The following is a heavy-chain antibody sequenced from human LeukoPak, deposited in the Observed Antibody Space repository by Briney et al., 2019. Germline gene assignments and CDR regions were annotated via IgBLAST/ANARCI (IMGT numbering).Heavy chain of an antibody. CDR1: GYSISSGYY. CDR2: IYHSGST. CDR3: ARLSGSYYVLDY. Sequence: SETLSLTCTVSGYSISSGYYWGWIRQPPGKGLEWIGGIYHSGSTYYSPSLKSRVTISVDTSKNQFSLKLSSVTAADTAVYYCARLSGSYYVLDYWGQGTLVTVSS. V-gene: IGHV4-38-2*02. J-gene: IGHJ4*02. D-gene: IGHD1-26*01.